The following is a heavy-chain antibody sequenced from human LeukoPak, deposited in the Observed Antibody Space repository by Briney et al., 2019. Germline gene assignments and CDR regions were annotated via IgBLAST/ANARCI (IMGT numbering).Heavy chain of an antibody. CDR1: GFTFSSYG. CDR2: LRYDGSNK. Sequence: GGSLRLSCAASGFTFSSYGMHWVRQAPGKGLEWVAFLRYDGSNKYYADSVKGRFTISRDNSKNTLYLQMNSLRAEDTAVYYCAKDVSVRNAFDIWGQGTMVTVPS. CDR3: AKDVSVRNAFDI. J-gene: IGHJ3*02. D-gene: IGHD2-8*01. V-gene: IGHV3-30*02.